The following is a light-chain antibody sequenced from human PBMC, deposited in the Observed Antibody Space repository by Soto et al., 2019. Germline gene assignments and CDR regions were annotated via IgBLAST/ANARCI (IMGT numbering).Light chain of an antibody. J-gene: IGLJ1*01. CDR3: CSYAGSYTFV. V-gene: IGLV2-11*01. CDR1: SSDVGGYNY. CDR2: DVS. Sequence: QYALTQPRSVSGSPGQSVTISCTGTSSDVGGYNYVSWYQQHPGKAPKLMIYDVSKRPSGVPDRFSGSKSGNTASLTISGLQAEDEADYYCCSYAGSYTFVFGTVTKVTVL.